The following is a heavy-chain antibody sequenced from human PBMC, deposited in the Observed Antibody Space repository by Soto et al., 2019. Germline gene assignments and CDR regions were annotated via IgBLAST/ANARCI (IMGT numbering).Heavy chain of an antibody. CDR1: GGSISSYY. Sequence: SETLSLTCTVSGGSISSYYWSWIRQPPGKGLEWIGYIYYSGSTNYNPSLKNRVTISVDTSKNQFSLKLSSVTAADTAVYYCARGGTIFGVVTIPDYMDVWGKGTTVTVSS. CDR2: IYYSGST. J-gene: IGHJ6*03. V-gene: IGHV4-59*01. CDR3: ARGGTIFGVVTIPDYMDV. D-gene: IGHD3-3*01.